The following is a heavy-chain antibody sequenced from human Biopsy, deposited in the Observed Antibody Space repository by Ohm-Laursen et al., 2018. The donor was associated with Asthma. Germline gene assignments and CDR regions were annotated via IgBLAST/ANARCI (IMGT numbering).Heavy chain of an antibody. J-gene: IGHJ4*02. Sequence: SLRLSCSASGFSFSNFAIHWVRQAPGKGLEWVGVISKDASTQDYADSVKGRFTISRDKSENTLYPQMNSLRAEDTAVYYCAKDERLYYGSDSKYMQPVPLGDWGQGTLVIVSA. CDR2: ISKDASTQ. D-gene: IGHD3-10*01. CDR1: GFSFSNFA. V-gene: IGHV3-30*07. CDR3: AKDERLYYGSDSKYMQPVPLGD.